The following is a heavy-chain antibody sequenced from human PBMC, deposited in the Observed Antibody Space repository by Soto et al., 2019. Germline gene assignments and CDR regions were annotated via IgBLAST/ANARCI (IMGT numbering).Heavy chain of an antibody. V-gene: IGHV1-2*02. CDR1: GYTFTGYY. D-gene: IGHD2-2*01. Sequence: VSVKVSCKASGYTFTGYYMHWVRQAPGQGLEWMGWINPNSGGTNYAQKFQGRVTMTRDTSISTAYMELSRLRSDDTAVYYCARADIVVVPAAIYYYYGMDVWGQGTTVTVSS. CDR3: ARADIVVVPAAIYYYYGMDV. CDR2: INPNSGGT. J-gene: IGHJ6*02.